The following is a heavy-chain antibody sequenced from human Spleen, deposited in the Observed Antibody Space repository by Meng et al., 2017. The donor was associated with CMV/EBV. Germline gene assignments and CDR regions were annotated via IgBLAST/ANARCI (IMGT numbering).Heavy chain of an antibody. D-gene: IGHD3-9*01. J-gene: IGHJ4*02. CDR1: GYSITSYW. Sequence: GESLKISCKSSGYSITSYWIGWVRQMPGKGLEWMGIIYPGDSNTRYSPSFQGQVIMSADKSISTAYLQWSSLKASDTAMYYCAREALSGYDVWGQGALVTVSS. CDR3: AREALSGYDV. V-gene: IGHV5-51*01. CDR2: IYPGDSNT.